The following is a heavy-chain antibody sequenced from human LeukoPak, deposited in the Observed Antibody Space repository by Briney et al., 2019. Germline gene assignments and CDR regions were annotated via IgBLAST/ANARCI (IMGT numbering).Heavy chain of an antibody. CDR1: GFTFSSYG. V-gene: IGHV3-30*18. CDR3: AKTSCSSPSGRPVAFDY. D-gene: IGHD2-2*01. Sequence: GGSLRLSCAASGFTFSSYGMHWVRQAPGKGLEWVAVISYDGSNKYYADSVKGRFTISRDNSKNTLYLQMNSLRAEDTAVYSCAKTSCSSPSGRPVAFDYWGRGTLVTVSS. J-gene: IGHJ4*02. CDR2: ISYDGSNK.